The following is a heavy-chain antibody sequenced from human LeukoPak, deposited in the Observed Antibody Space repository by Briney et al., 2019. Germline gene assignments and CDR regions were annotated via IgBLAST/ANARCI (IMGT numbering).Heavy chain of an antibody. D-gene: IGHD1-14*01. J-gene: IGHJ6*02. Sequence: GGSLRLSCAASGFTFSSYEMNWVRQAPGKGLEWVSYISSSGSTIYYADSVKGRFTISRDNAKNSLYLQMNSLRAEDTAVYHCARDIMRAYYYGMDVWGQGTTVTVSS. CDR3: ARDIMRAYYYGMDV. CDR2: ISSSGSTI. CDR1: GFTFSSYE. V-gene: IGHV3-48*03.